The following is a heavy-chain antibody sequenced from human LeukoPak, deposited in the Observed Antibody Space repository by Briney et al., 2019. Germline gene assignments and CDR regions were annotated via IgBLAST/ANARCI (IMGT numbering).Heavy chain of an antibody. J-gene: IGHJ4*02. D-gene: IGHD6-19*01. V-gene: IGHV4-39*01. CDR2: IYYSGST. CDR3: ARLIAMAGEGGYFDY. Sequence: PSETLSLTCTVSGGSISSSSYYWGWIRQPPGKGLEWIGSIYYSGSTYYNPSLKSRVTISVDTSKNQFSLKLSSVTAADTAVYYCARLIAMAGEGGYFDYWGQGTLVTVSS. CDR1: GGSISSSSYY.